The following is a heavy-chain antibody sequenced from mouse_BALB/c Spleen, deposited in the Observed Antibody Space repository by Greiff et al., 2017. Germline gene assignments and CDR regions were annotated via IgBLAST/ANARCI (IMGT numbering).Heavy chain of an antibody. CDR1: GFTFSSYT. V-gene: IGHV5-6-4*01. CDR2: ISSGGSYT. J-gene: IGHJ3*02. CDR3: TRVDGY. Sequence: EVKLVESGGGLVKPGGSLKLSCAASGFTFSSYTMSWVRQTPEKRLEWVATISSGGSYTYYPDSVKGRFTISRDNAKNTLYLQMSSLKSEDTAMYYCTRVDGYWGQGTLVTVSA.